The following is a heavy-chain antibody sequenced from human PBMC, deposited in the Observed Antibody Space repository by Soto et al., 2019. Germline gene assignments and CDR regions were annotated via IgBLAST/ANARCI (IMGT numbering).Heavy chain of an antibody. V-gene: IGHV3-66*01. CDR2: IYSGGST. J-gene: IGHJ4*02. CDR1: GFTVISNY. Sequence: GGSLRLSCAASGFTVISNYMSWGLQAPGKGLEWVSVIYSGGSTYYADSVKGRFTISRDNSKNTLYLQMNSLRAEDTAVYYCARDRSSSLDYWGQGTLVTVSS. CDR3: ARDRSSSLDY. D-gene: IGHD6-6*01.